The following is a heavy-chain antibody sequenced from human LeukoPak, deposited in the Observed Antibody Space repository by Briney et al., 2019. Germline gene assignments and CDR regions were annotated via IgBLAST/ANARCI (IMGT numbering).Heavy chain of an antibody. CDR1: GYSISSGYY. V-gene: IGHV4-38-2*02. Sequence: HSETLSLTCTVSGYSISSGYYWGWIRQPPGKGLEWIGSIYHSGRTFYNPSLKSRVTISVDTSKNQFSLKLTSVTAEDTAVYYCTRKGSQWDFLVDYWGQGTRVAVSP. CDR2: IYHSGRT. J-gene: IGHJ4*02. CDR3: TRKGSQWDFLVDY. D-gene: IGHD2/OR15-2a*01.